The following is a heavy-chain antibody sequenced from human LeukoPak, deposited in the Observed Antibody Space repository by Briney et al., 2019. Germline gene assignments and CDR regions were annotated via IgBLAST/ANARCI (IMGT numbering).Heavy chain of an antibody. D-gene: IGHD3-10*01. CDR3: ARVWRYGSGSYIPDY. J-gene: IGHJ4*02. V-gene: IGHV1-18*01. CDR1: GYTFTSYG. CDR2: ISAYNGNT. Sequence: ASVKVSSKASGYTFTSYGISWVRQAPGQGLESMGWISAYNGNTNYAQKLQGRVTMTTDTSTSTAYMELRSLRSDDTAVYYCARVWRYGSGSYIPDYWGQGTLVTVSS.